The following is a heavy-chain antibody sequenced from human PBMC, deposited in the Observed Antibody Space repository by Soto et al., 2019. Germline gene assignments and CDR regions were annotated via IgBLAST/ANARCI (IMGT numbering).Heavy chain of an antibody. D-gene: IGHD1-1*01. V-gene: IGHV1-69*13. CDR2: IIPIFGTA. CDR1: GGTFSSYA. CDR3: ARGVQLVPDAFDI. Sequence: SVKVSCKASGGTFSSYAISWVRQAPGQGLEWMGGIIPIFGTANYAQKFQGRVTITADESASTAYMELSSLRAEDTAVYYCARGVQLVPDAFDIWGQGTMVTVSS. J-gene: IGHJ3*02.